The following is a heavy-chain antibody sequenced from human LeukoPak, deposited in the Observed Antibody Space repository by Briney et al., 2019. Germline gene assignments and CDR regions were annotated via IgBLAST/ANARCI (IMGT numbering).Heavy chain of an antibody. CDR3: ARMDRRDGYKFDS. CDR1: GFSLSISGMC. CDR2: IDWDDDK. J-gene: IGHJ4*02. D-gene: IGHD5-24*01. V-gene: IGHV2-70*11. Sequence: SGPTLVNPTQTLTLTCTFSGFSLSISGMCVSWIRQPPGKALEWLARIDWDDDKYYLTSLKTRLTISKDTSKNQVVLTTTNMDPVDTATYFCARMDRRDGYKFDSWGQGILVTVSS.